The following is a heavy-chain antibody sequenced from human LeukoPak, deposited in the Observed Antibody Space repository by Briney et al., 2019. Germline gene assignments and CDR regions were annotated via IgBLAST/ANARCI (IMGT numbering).Heavy chain of an antibody. CDR3: ARDYGGNQYYFDY. J-gene: IGHJ4*02. Sequence: ASVKLSCKASGYTFTGYYMHCVRQAPGQGLEWMGRINPNSGGTNYAQKFQGRVTMTRDTSISTAYMGLSRLRSDDTAVYYCARDYGGNQYYFDYWGQGTLVTVSS. D-gene: IGHD4-23*01. V-gene: IGHV1-2*06. CDR1: GYTFTGYY. CDR2: INPNSGGT.